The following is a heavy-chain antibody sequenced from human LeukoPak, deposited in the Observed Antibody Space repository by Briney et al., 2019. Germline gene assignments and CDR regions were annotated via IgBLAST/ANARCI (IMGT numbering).Heavy chain of an antibody. D-gene: IGHD1-7*01. Sequence: SVKVSCKASGGTFSSYAISWVRQAPGQGLEWMGGIIPIFGTANYAQKFQGRVTITADKSTSTAYMELSSLRSEDTAVYYCASSNWNYVGDFDYWGQGTLVTVSS. CDR2: IIPIFGTA. CDR1: GGTFSSYA. J-gene: IGHJ4*02. CDR3: ASSNWNYVGDFDY. V-gene: IGHV1-69*06.